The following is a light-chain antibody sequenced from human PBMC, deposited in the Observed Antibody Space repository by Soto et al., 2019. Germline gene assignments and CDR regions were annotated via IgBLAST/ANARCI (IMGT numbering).Light chain of an antibody. Sequence: DIQMTQSPSSLSASVGDRVTITCRASQSISSYLHWYQQKPGKAPKLLIYAASRLQSGVPSRFSGSRSGPDFTLTISSLQPEDFATYYCQQSYSSPPTFGQGTKVEIK. CDR1: QSISSY. CDR3: QQSYSSPPT. V-gene: IGKV1-39*01. J-gene: IGKJ1*01. CDR2: AAS.